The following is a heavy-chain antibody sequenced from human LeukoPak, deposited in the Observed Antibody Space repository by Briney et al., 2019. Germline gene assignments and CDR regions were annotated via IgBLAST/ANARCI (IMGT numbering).Heavy chain of an antibody. Sequence: SETLSLTCAVYGGSFSGYYWSWLRQPPGKGREWGGEINHSGSTYYNPSLKRRVTISVEKSKKQFSRKQSSVTAADTAVYYCTKSDGYGLIRICGRGTMVTVSS. CDR2: INHSGST. J-gene: IGHJ3*02. V-gene: IGHV4-34*01. D-gene: IGHD3-10*01. CDR1: GGSFSGYY. CDR3: TKSDGYGLIRI.